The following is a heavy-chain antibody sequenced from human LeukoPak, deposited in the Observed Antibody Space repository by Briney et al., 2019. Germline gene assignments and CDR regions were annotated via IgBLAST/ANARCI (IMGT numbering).Heavy chain of an antibody. Sequence: GGSLRLSCTASGFTFSNFAMSSVRQAPGKGLEWVSALSGSGSSTYYADSVKGRFTISRDNSKNTLYLQMNSLRAEDTAVYYCAKDPVLLWFGEPSPVFDYWGQGTLVTVSS. CDR1: GFTFSNFA. V-gene: IGHV3-23*01. CDR2: LSGSGSST. D-gene: IGHD3-10*01. CDR3: AKDPVLLWFGEPSPVFDY. J-gene: IGHJ4*02.